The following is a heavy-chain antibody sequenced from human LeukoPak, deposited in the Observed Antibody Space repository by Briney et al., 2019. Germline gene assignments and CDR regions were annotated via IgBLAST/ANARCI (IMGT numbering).Heavy chain of an antibody. D-gene: IGHD3-10*01. J-gene: IGHJ4*02. CDR2: ISGSGGST. V-gene: IGHV3-23*01. CDR3: TRYSYNSGPNDY. Sequence: QTGGSLRLSCAASGFTFSSFDMSWVRQAPGEGLEWVSAISGSGGSTYNADSVKGRFTISRDNSKNTMYLQMNSLRAEDTAVYYCTRYSYNSGPNDYWGQGILVTVSS. CDR1: GFTFSSFD.